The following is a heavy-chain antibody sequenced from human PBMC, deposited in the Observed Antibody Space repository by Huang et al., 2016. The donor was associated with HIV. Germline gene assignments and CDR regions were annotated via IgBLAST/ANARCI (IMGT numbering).Heavy chain of an antibody. V-gene: IGHV1-2*02. Sequence: QVQLVQSGAEVKKPGASVRVSCKTSGYTFNDYYIHWVRQAPGQGLEWMGWSNPNTGYTNYAPRFQDRVTGTRDTSISTAYMELTRLISADTAVYYWARGGTIWTFALDYWGQGAPVTVSS. CDR3: ARGGTIWTFALDY. CDR2: SNPNTGYT. J-gene: IGHJ4*02. D-gene: IGHD3-3*01. CDR1: GYTFNDYY.